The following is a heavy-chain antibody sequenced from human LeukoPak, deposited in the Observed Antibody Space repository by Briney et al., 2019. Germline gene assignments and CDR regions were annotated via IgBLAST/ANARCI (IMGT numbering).Heavy chain of an antibody. CDR3: TRSDLTYGPFDY. D-gene: IGHD3-10*01. CDR1: GFTFSSYG. J-gene: IGHJ4*02. V-gene: IGHV3-33*08. Sequence: GGSLRLSCAASGFTFSSYGMHWVRQAPGRGLEWVAAMWYDGTNRDYADSVEGRFTISRDISKHTLYLQMNSLRPEDTAVYYCTRSDLTYGPFDYWGQGALVTVSS. CDR2: MWYDGTNR.